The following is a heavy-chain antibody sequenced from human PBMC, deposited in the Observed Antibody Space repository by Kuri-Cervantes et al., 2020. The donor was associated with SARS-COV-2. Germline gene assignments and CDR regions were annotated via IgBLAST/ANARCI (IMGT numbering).Heavy chain of an antibody. V-gene: IGHV4-34*12. CDR2: IFHDGST. D-gene: IGHD2-2*02. J-gene: IGHJ3*02. CDR1: GGSFSNFH. CDR3: ARESTYTFDI. Sequence: SETLSLTCGVYGGSFSNFHWNWVRQPPGKGLQWIGEIFHDGSTKFNPSLSLKGRVTMSLDKSKNQFSLNLTSVTAADTAVYYCARESTYTFDIWGQGTLVTVSS.